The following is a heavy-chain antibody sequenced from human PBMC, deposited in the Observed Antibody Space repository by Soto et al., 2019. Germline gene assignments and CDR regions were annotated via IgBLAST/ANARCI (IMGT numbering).Heavy chain of an antibody. CDR3: AKCAYGDYYFVY. CDR1: GFTFDDYA. V-gene: IGHV3-9*01. D-gene: IGHD4-17*01. CDR2: ISWNSGSI. J-gene: IGHJ4*02. Sequence: EVQLVESGGGLVQPGRSLRLSCAASGFTFDDYAMHWVRQAPGKGLEWVSGISWNSGSIGYADSVKGRFTISRDNAKNSLYLQINSLRAEDTALYYCAKCAYGDYYFVYWGQGTLVTVSS.